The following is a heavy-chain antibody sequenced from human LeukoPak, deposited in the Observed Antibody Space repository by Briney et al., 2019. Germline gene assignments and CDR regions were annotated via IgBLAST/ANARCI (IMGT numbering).Heavy chain of an antibody. D-gene: IGHD2-2*01. V-gene: IGHV1-2*02. CDR3: ARVVPTSPGYGMDV. J-gene: IGHJ6*02. Sequence: ASVKVSCKASGYTFTGYYMHWVRQAPGQGLEWMGWINPYSGGTNYAQRFQGRVTMTRDTSISTAYMKLSRLRSDDTAVYYCARVVPTSPGYGMDVWGQGTTVTVSS. CDR1: GYTFTGYY. CDR2: INPYSGGT.